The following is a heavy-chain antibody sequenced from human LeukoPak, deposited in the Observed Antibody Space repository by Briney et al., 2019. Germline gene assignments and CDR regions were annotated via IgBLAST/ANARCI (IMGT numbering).Heavy chain of an antibody. Sequence: GGSLRLSCAASGFTVSSNYMSWVRQAPGKGLEWVSVICSGGSTYYADSVKGRFTISRDNAKNSLYLQMNSLRAEDTAVYYCASLDIVVVPAAIPFDYWGQGTLVTVSS. CDR3: ASLDIVVVPAAIPFDY. V-gene: IGHV3-53*01. D-gene: IGHD2-2*02. J-gene: IGHJ4*02. CDR1: GFTVSSNY. CDR2: ICSGGST.